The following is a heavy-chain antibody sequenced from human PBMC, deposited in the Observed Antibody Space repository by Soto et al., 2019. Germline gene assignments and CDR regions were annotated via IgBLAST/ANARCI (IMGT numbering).Heavy chain of an antibody. CDR2: ITYDGNTI. CDR1: GFSFSSCA. V-gene: IGHV3-30-3*01. Sequence: QVQLVESGGGVVQPGRSLRLSCAASGFSFSSCAMHWVRQPPGKGLEWVAVITYDGNTIHYADSVKGRFTISRDNSKNTMYLQMNSLRAEDTAVYYCAAEIGNMGYYGHEYWGQGTLVTVSS. CDR3: AAEIGNMGYYGHEY. D-gene: IGHD3-10*01. J-gene: IGHJ4*02.